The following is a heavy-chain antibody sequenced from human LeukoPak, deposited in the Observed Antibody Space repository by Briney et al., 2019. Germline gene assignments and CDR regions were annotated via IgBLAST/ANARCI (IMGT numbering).Heavy chain of an antibody. D-gene: IGHD5-24*01. CDR1: GGSISSSSYY. J-gene: IGHJ5*02. Sequence: PSETLSLTCTVSGGSISSSSYYWVWIRQPPGKGLEWIGSIYYSGSTYYNPSLKSRVTISVDTSKNQFSLKLSSVTAADTAVYYCASHAADVEYNWFDPWGQGTLVTVSS. CDR2: IYYSGST. V-gene: IGHV4-39*01. CDR3: ASHAADVEYNWFDP.